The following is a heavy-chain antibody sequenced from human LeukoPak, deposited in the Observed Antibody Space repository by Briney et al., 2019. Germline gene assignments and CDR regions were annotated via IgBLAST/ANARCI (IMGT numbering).Heavy chain of an antibody. J-gene: IGHJ4*02. V-gene: IGHV4-59*01. CDR1: GGSISSYY. Sequence: SETLSLTCTVSGGSISSYYWNWIRQPPGKGLEWIGYAYYSGSINYNPSLKSRVTISVDTSKNQFSLKLTSVTAADTAVYYCASQPARGYSGYDYYFDYWGQGTLVTVSS. CDR2: AYYSGSI. D-gene: IGHD5-12*01. CDR3: ASQPARGYSGYDYYFDY.